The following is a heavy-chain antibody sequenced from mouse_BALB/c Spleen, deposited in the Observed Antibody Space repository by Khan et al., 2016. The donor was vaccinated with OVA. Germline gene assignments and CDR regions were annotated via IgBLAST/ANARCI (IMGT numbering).Heavy chain of an antibody. J-gene: IGHJ3*01. CDR1: GYTFTDYI. CDR2: INPNNGYT. Sequence: VQLQQSGPELVKPGASVKIPRKASGYTFTDYIIDWVKQSHGKSLEWIGDINPNNGYTVYNQRFKGKATLTVDKSSSTAYMELRSLTSEDTAVXYCARQSYGGFAYWGQGTLVTVSA. CDR3: ARQSYGGFAY. V-gene: IGHV1-18*01. D-gene: IGHD2-12*01.